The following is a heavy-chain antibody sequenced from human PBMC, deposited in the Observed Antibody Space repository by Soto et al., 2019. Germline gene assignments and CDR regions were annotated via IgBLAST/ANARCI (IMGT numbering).Heavy chain of an antibody. CDR3: AHWSRGGQYYFNH. D-gene: IGHD5-12*01. V-gene: IGHV2-5*05. CDR1: GFALSARGRA. J-gene: IGHJ4*02. Sequence: ITLKESGPTLVKPTQTLTLTCTFSGFALSARGRAVGWIRQPPGKALEWLALIYWVGDKWYGPSLKNRATITEDTPKNQVVLTMTTMDPVDTATYYCAHWSRGGQYYFNHWGQGALVTVSS. CDR2: IYWVGDK.